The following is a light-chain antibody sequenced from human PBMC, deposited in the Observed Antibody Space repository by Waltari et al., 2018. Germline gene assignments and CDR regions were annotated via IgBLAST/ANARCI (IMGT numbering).Light chain of an antibody. CDR2: WAS. CDR1: QTILYSPTNRNY. J-gene: IGKJ4*01. CDR3: QQYITTLT. Sequence: DFVMTQSPDSLAVSLGERATNNCKSSQTILYSPTNRNYLAWYQQRPGQPPKLLIYWASVRASGVPDRFSGSGSGTDFTLTISSLQPEDVAVYYCQQYITTLTFGGGTKVEIK. V-gene: IGKV4-1*01.